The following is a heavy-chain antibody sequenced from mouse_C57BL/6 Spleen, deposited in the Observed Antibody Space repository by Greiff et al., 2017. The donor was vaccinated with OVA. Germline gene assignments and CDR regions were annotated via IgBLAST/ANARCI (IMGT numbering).Heavy chain of an antibody. CDR1: GFNIKNTY. CDR2: IDPANGNT. CDR3: ARSNYGSSHYWYFDV. Sequence: VQLQQSVAELVRPGASVKLSCTASGFNIKNTYMHWVKQRPEQGLEWIGRIDPANGNTTYAPKFQGKATITADTSSNTAYLQLSSLTSEDTAIYYCARSNYGSSHYWYFDVWGTGTTVTVSS. J-gene: IGHJ1*03. D-gene: IGHD1-1*01. V-gene: IGHV14-3*01.